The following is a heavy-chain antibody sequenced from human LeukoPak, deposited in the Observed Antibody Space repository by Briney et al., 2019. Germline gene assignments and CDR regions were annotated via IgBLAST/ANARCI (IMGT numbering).Heavy chain of an antibody. CDR2: ISGSSGRI. Sequence: GGSLRLSCAASEFTFSSYAMSWVRQAPGNGLEWVPRISGSSGRIYYTDSVTGRFTISRDNSKNMVYLQMNSLRAEDTAIYYCARDDAADGGYLDHWGQGTLVTVSS. J-gene: IGHJ4*02. D-gene: IGHD3-10*01. CDR1: EFTFSSYA. V-gene: IGHV3-23*01. CDR3: ARDDAADGGYLDH.